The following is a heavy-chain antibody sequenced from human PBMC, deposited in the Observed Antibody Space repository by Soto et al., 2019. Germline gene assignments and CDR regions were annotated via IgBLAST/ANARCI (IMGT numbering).Heavy chain of an antibody. CDR3: ARSGIENWFDP. V-gene: IGHV4-31*03. Sequence: LSLTFSVSGGSISSGGYYWSWIRQHPGKGLEWIGYIYYSGSTYYNPSLKSRVTISVDTSKNQFSLKLSSVTAADTAVYYCARSGIENWFDPWGQGTLVTVSS. CDR2: IYYSGST. CDR1: GGSISSGGYY. D-gene: IGHD6-13*01. J-gene: IGHJ5*02.